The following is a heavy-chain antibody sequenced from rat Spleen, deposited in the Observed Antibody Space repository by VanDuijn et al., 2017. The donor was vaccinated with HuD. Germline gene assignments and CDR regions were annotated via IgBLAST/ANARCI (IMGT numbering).Heavy chain of an antibody. J-gene: IGHJ3*01. CDR3: STYSDFGTSPFAF. Sequence: EVQLVESDGGLVQPGRSLKLSCVASGFTFNNYWMTWIRQAPGKGLEWVASITNASGRTYYRDSVKGRFTISRDNAKRTLYLQMDSLRSEDTATYYCSTYSDFGTSPFAFWGHGTLVTVSS. V-gene: IGHV5-31*01. D-gene: IGHD3-2*01. CDR2: ITNASGRT. CDR1: GFTFNNYW.